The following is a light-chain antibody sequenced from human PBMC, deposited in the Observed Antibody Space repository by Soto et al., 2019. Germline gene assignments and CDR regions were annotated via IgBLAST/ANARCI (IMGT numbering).Light chain of an antibody. V-gene: IGLV2-14*01. CDR2: GVT. CDR1: SSDVGAYNY. Sequence: QSVLTQPASVSGSPGQSITISCTGTSSDVGAYNYVSWYQQYPGKAPKLMIYGVTNRPSGVSNRFSGSKTGNTASLTISGLQAEDEADYYCFSHRGGDPYVFGTGTKVNV. CDR3: FSHRGGDPYV. J-gene: IGLJ1*01.